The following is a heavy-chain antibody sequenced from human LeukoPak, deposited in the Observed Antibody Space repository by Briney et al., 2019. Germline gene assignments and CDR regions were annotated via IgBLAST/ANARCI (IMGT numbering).Heavy chain of an antibody. D-gene: IGHD5-18*01. Sequence: GRSLRLSCAASGFTFSSYSMNWVRQAPGKGLEWVSSISSSSSYIYYADSVKGRFTISRDNAKNSLYLQMNSLRAEDTAVYYCARGGYHAYYLDYWGQGSLVTVSS. CDR2: ISSSSSYI. V-gene: IGHV3-21*01. J-gene: IGHJ4*02. CDR3: ARGGYHAYYLDY. CDR1: GFTFSSYS.